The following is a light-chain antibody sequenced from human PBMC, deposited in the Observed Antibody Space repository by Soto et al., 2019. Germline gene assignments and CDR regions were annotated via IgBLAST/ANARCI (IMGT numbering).Light chain of an antibody. CDR3: QQSFAAPST. CDR2: DAP. V-gene: IGKV1-33*01. Sequence: IPMTQSPSSLSASVGDRVTITCRAAEGITIYLNWYQQKLGQAPNLLIYDAPNLQTGVPSRFRGSGSGTDFIFTITSLQPEDVATYYCQQSFAAPSTFGGGTKV. J-gene: IGKJ4*01. CDR1: EGITIY.